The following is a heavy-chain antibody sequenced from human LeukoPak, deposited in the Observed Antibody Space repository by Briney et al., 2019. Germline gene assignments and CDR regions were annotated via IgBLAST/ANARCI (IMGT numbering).Heavy chain of an antibody. CDR3: ARAKPYSGYDWGSWFDP. J-gene: IGHJ5*02. V-gene: IGHV1-2*06. Sequence: GASVTVSCKASEYTFTGYYMHWVRQAPGQGLEWMGRINPNNGGTNYAQKFQGRVTMTRDTSISTAYMELSRLRSDDTAVYYCARAKPYSGYDWGSWFDPWGQGTLVTVSS. CDR2: INPNNGGT. CDR1: EYTFTGYY. D-gene: IGHD5-12*01.